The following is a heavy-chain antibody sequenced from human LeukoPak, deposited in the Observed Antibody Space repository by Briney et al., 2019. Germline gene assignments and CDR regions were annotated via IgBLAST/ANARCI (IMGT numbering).Heavy chain of an antibody. J-gene: IGHJ4*02. Sequence: SQTLSLTCDISGDNVSSNSAAWNWIRQSPSRGLEWLGRTYYRSKWYSEYAVSVRGRVPSNPDTSKHQFSLQLKSVTPEDTAIYSCAEGSGSFHYWGQGTLVTVSS. CDR3: AEGSGSFHY. CDR2: TYYRSKWYS. D-gene: IGHD6-19*01. CDR1: GDNVSSNSAA. V-gene: IGHV6-1*01.